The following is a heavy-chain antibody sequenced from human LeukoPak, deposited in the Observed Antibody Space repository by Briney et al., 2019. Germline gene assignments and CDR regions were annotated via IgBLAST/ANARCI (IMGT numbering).Heavy chain of an antibody. V-gene: IGHV3-33*08. CDR1: GFTVSKYG. J-gene: IGHJ3*02. D-gene: IGHD3-10*01. CDR3: ARADNGSGSYAFDI. CDR2: IWHGQKKE. Sequence: GTSLRLSCAASGFTVSKYGMHWVRQAPGKGLEWVAVIWHGQKKEYYADSVKGRFTISRDNSKNTLDLQMRSLRAEDTAVYYCARADNGSGSYAFDIWGQGTRVTVSS.